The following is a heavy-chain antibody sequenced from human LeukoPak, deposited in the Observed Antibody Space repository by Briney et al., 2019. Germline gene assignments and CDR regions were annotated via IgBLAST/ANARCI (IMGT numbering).Heavy chain of an antibody. V-gene: IGHV3-30-3*01. J-gene: IGHJ3*02. Sequence: GGSLRLSCAASGFTFSSYAMHWVRQAPGKGLEWVAVISYDGSNKYYADSVKGRFTISRDNSENTLHLQMNSLRAEVTAVYYCAGDGDTDDPPDVFDIWGQGTMFPVSS. CDR3: AGDGDTDDPPDVFDI. D-gene: IGHD5-18*01. CDR2: ISYDGSNK. CDR1: GFTFSSYA.